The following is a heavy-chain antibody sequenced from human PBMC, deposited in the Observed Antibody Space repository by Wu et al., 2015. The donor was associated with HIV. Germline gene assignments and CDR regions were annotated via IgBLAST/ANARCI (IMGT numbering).Heavy chain of an antibody. J-gene: IGHJ4*02. Sequence: QVQLVQSGAEVKKPGASVKVSCKVSGYTLTELSMHWVRQAPGKGLEWMGGFDPEDGETIYAQKFQGRVTLTSDTITSTSYMELRSLTYNDTAVYYCARGRYSSNTGFFDFWGQGTLVTVSS. V-gene: IGHV1-24*01. CDR2: FDPEDGET. D-gene: IGHD3-9*01. CDR1: GYTLTELS. CDR3: ARGRYSSNTGFFDF.